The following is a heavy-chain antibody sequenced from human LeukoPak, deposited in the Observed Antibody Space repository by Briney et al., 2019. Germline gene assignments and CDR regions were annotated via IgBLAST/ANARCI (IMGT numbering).Heavy chain of an antibody. CDR1: GFTFGDYA. CDR2: IRSKAYGGTT. J-gene: IGHJ4*02. V-gene: IGHV3-49*04. D-gene: IGHD5-12*01. CDR3: TREEGGYSDY. Sequence: GGSLRLSCTGSGFTFGDYAMSWVRQAPGKGLEWVGFIRSKAYGGTTEYAASVKGRVTISRDDSKSIAYLQMNSLKTEDTAVYYCTREEGGYSDYWGQGTLVTVSS.